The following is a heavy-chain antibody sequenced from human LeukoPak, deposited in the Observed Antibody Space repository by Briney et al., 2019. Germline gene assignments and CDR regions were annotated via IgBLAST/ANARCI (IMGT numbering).Heavy chain of an antibody. J-gene: IGHJ4*02. Sequence: GGSLRLSCAASGFTFSNYAMSWARQAPGKGLEWVSGISVSGGSRYYADSVKGRFTISRDNSNNTLYLQMNSLRAEDTAVYYCAKDGQYTTGWYFDYWGQGTLVTVSS. CDR1: GFTFSNYA. CDR3: AKDGQYTTGWYFDY. V-gene: IGHV3-23*01. D-gene: IGHD6-19*01. CDR2: ISVSGGSR.